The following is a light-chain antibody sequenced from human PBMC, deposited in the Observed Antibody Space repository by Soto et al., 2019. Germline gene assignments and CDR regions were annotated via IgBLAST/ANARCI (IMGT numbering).Light chain of an antibody. J-gene: IGKJ5*01. V-gene: IGKV3-20*01. Sequence: EIVMTPSPSTLSLSRWERXTLSCRASQSVSSSYLAWYQQKPGQAPRLLIYDASNRATGIPARFSGSGSGTDFTLTISRLEPEDFAVYYCQQYSSSPSITFGQGTRLEIK. CDR2: DAS. CDR1: QSVSSSY. CDR3: QQYSSSPSIT.